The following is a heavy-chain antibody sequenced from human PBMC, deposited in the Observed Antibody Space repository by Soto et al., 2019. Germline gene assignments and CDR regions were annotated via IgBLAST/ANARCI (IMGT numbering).Heavy chain of an antibody. CDR1: GFTFSSYA. CDR2: ISYDGSNK. J-gene: IGHJ6*02. V-gene: IGHV3-30-3*01. D-gene: IGHD1-26*01. CDR3: ARDYSGRGGPHPFCGMDV. Sequence: QVQLVESGGGVVQPGRSLRLSCAASGFTFSSYAMHWVRQAPGKGLEWVAVISYDGSNKYYADSVKGRFTISRDNSKNTLYLQMNSLRAEDTAVYYCARDYSGRGGPHPFCGMDVWGQGTTVTVSS.